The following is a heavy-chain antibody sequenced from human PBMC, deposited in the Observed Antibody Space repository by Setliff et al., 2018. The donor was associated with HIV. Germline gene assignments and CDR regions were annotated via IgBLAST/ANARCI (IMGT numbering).Heavy chain of an antibody. J-gene: IGHJ4*02. Sequence: SVKVSCKASGGTFSSYAISWVRQAPGQGLEWMGGIIPIFNTANYAQKFQGRVTITADESTSTAYMELSSLRSEDTAVYYCAIDVIGGWLRPMPDYWGPGTLVTVSS. CDR3: AIDVIGGWLRPMPDY. V-gene: IGHV1-69*13. CDR2: IIPIFNTA. CDR1: GGTFSSYA. D-gene: IGHD5-12*01.